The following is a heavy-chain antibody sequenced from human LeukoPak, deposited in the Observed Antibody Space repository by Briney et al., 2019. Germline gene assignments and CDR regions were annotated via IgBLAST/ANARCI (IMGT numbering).Heavy chain of an antibody. CDR1: GFPFSSYT. D-gene: IGHD4-17*01. J-gene: IGHJ4*02. V-gene: IGHV3-48*04. Sequence: GGSLRLSCAACGFPFSSYTMNWVRQAPGKGLEWVSYISSSSSTIYYADSVKGRFTISRDNAKNSLYLQMNSLRAEDMALYYCAKSYGDYGGSYFDYWGQGTLVTVSS. CDR3: AKSYGDYGGSYFDY. CDR2: ISSSSSTI.